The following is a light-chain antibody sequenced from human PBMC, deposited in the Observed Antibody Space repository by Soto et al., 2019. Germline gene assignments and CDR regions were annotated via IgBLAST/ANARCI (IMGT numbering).Light chain of an antibody. CDR1: SSNIGAGYD. CDR3: QSYDSSLRGSV. V-gene: IGLV1-40*01. CDR2: DNT. Sequence: QSVLTQPPSVSGAPGQRVTISCTGSSSNIGAGYDVHWYQQLPGTAPKLLIYDNTNRPSGVPGRFSGSKSGTSASLAITGLQAEDEADYYCQSYDSSLRGSVFGSGTKVTVL. J-gene: IGLJ1*01.